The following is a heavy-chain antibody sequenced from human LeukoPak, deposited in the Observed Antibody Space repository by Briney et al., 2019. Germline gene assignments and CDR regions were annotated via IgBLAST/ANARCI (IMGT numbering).Heavy chain of an antibody. CDR3: AKEVPYTSGSHGRFDP. J-gene: IGHJ5*02. V-gene: IGHV3-23*01. CDR1: GFTFSSYG. CDR2: ISPSGGGT. D-gene: IGHD3-10*01. Sequence: GGSLRLSCAASGFTFSSYGMSWVRQAPVKGLEWVSAISPSGGGTYYADSVKGRFTISRDNSKNTLFLQLNNLRPEDTAVYCCAKEVPYTSGSHGRFDPWGQGTLVTVSS.